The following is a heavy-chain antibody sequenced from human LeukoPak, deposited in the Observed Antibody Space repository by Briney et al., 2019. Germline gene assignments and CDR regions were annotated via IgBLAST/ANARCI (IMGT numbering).Heavy chain of an antibody. CDR2: ISSSSSYI. D-gene: IGHD1-1*01. V-gene: IGHV3-21*01. Sequence: GGSLRLSCAASGFTFSSYSMNWVRQAPGKGLEWVPSISSSSSYIYYADSVKGRFTISRDNAKNSLYLQMNSLRAEDTAVYYCASGTGTTYYYGMDVWGQGTTVTVSS. J-gene: IGHJ6*02. CDR3: ASGTGTTYYYGMDV. CDR1: GFTFSSYS.